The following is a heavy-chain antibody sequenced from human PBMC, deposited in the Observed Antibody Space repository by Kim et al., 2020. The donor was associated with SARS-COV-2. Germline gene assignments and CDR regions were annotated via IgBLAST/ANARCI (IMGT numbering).Heavy chain of an antibody. Sequence: GGSLRLSCAASGFTVSSNYMSWVRQAPGKGLEWVSVIYSGGSTYYADSVKGRFTISRDNSKNTLYLQMNSLRAEDTAVYYCARVFLGSGPNDAFDIWGQGTMVTVSS. CDR3: ARVFLGSGPNDAFDI. J-gene: IGHJ3*02. CDR1: GFTVSSNY. D-gene: IGHD3-10*01. V-gene: IGHV3-53*01. CDR2: IYSGGST.